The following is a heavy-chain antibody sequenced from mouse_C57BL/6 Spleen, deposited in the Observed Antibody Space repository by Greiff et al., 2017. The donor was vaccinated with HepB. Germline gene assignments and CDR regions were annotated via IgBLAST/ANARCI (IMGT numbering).Heavy chain of an antibody. Sequence: VMLVESGPELVKPGASVKISCKASGYSFTSYYIHWVKQRPGQGLEWIGWIYPGSGNTKYNEKFKGKATLTADTSSSTAYMQLSSLTSEDSAVYYCARGAYEVFFDYWGQGTTLTVSS. CDR3: ARGAYEVFFDY. V-gene: IGHV1-66*01. J-gene: IGHJ2*01. D-gene: IGHD2-12*01. CDR2: IYPGSGNT. CDR1: GYSFTSYY.